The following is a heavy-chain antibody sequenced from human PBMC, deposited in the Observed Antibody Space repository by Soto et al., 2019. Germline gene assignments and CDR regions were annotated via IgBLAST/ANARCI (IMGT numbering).Heavy chain of an antibody. CDR3: ARAEGGYSYGFRVFDI. CDR2: INWNGGST. V-gene: IGHV3-20*04. D-gene: IGHD5-18*01. CDR1: GFTFDDYG. J-gene: IGHJ3*02. Sequence: EVQLVESGGGVVRPGGSLRLSCAASGFTFDDYGMSWVRQAPGKGLEWVSGINWNGGSTGYADSVKGRFTISRDNAKNSLYLQMNSLRVEDTALYYCARAEGGYSYGFRVFDIWGRGTMVTVSS.